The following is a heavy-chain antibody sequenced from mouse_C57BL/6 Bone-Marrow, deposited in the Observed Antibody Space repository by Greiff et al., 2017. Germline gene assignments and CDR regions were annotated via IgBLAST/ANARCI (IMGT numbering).Heavy chain of an antibody. CDR1: GYTFTSYW. Sequence: QVQLQQPGAELVKPGASVKLSCKASGYTFTSYWMYWVKQMPGQGLEWIGMIHPNSGSTNYNEKFKSKSTLTVDKSSNTAYMQLSSLTSEDSAVYDCARDYGWYFDVWGRGTTVTVTA. V-gene: IGHV1-64*01. CDR3: ARDYGWYFDV. J-gene: IGHJ1*03. CDR2: IHPNSGST. D-gene: IGHD2-4*01.